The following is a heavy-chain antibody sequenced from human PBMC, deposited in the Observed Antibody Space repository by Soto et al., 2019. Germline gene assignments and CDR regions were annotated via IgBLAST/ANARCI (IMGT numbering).Heavy chain of an antibody. Sequence: PSETLSLTCSVSGGSISSGGYYWSWIRQHTGKGLEWIGYIYYSGSTSYNPSLKSRVTISVDTSKNQFSLKLSSVTAADTAVYYCATAVRFLEWLHLIFDYWGQGTLVTVSS. CDR3: ATAVRFLEWLHLIFDY. J-gene: IGHJ4*02. D-gene: IGHD3-3*01. V-gene: IGHV4-31*03. CDR2: IYYSGST. CDR1: GGSISSGGYY.